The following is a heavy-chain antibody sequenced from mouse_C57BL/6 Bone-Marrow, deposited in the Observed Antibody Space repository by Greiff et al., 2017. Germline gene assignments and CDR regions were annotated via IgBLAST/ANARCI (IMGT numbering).Heavy chain of an antibody. CDR1: GYTFTSYW. D-gene: IGHD3-2*02. V-gene: IGHV1-64*01. Sequence: QVQLQQPGAELVKPGASVKLSCKASGYTFTSYWMHWVKQRPGQGLEWIGMIHPNSGSTNYNEKFKSKATLTVDKSSSTAYMQRSSLTSEDSAVYDCARELRRTPYYAMDYWGQGTSVTVSS. CDR3: ARELRRTPYYAMDY. CDR2: IHPNSGST. J-gene: IGHJ4*01.